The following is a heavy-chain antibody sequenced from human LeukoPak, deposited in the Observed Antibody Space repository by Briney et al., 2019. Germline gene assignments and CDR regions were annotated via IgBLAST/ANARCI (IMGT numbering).Heavy chain of an antibody. CDR1: GFTFSSYA. CDR3: AKVTYSGSLRGAFDI. CDR2: ISGSGGST. D-gene: IGHD1-26*01. J-gene: IGHJ3*02. Sequence: GGSLRLSCAASGFTFSSYAMSWVRQAPGKGLEWVSSISGSGGSTYYADSVKGRFTISRDNSKNTLYLQMNSLRAEDTAVYYCAKVTYSGSLRGAFDIWGQGTMVTVSS. V-gene: IGHV3-23*01.